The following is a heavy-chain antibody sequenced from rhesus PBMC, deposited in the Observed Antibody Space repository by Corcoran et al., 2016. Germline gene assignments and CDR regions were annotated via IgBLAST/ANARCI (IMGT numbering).Heavy chain of an antibody. J-gene: IGHJ4*01. V-gene: IGHV4S2*01. D-gene: IGHD3-16*01. CDR1: GASISSNY. Sequence: QVQLQESGPGLVKPSETLPLTCAVSGASISSNYWSWIRQAPGKGLEWIGRSYGSGGRTDYNPSLKSRVTISIDTSKNQFSLKLSSVTAADTAVYYCARGTYYYSGSYYYVYYFDYWGQGVLVTVSS. CDR3: ARGTYYYSGSYYYVYYFDY. CDR2: SYGSGGRT.